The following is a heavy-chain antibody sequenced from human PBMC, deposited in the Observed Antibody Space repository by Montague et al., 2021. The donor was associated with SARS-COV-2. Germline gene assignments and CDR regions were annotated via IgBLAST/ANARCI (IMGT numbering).Heavy chain of an antibody. J-gene: IGHJ4*02. CDR3: ARDLRFGELYPDFDY. CDR1: GFTFSSYG. CDR2: IWYDGSNK. V-gene: IGHV3-33*01. D-gene: IGHD3-10*01. Sequence: SLRLSCAASGFTFSSYGMHWVRQAPGKGLEWVAVIWYDGSNKYYADSVKGRFTISRDNSKNTLYLQINSLSAEDTAVYYCARDLRFGELYPDFDYWGQGTLVTVSS.